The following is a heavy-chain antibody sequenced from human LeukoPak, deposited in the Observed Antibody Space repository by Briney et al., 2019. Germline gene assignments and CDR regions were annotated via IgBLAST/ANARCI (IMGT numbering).Heavy chain of an antibody. Sequence: TGGSLRLSCAASGFTFRSYGMNWVRQAPGKGLEWVSSISSSSSYIYYADSVKGRFTISRDNAKNSLYLQMNSLRAEDTAVYYCAREGSNTGYSSGWTDFDYWGQGTLVTVSS. CDR3: AREGSNTGYSSGWTDFDY. V-gene: IGHV3-21*01. J-gene: IGHJ4*02. CDR1: GFTFRSYG. D-gene: IGHD6-19*01. CDR2: ISSSSSYI.